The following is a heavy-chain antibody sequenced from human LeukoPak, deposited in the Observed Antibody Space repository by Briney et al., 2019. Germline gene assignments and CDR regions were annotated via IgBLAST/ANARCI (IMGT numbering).Heavy chain of an antibody. Sequence: PGGSLRLSCAASGFTFSSYGMSWVRQAPGKGLEWVSAISGSGGSTYYADSVKGRFTISRDNSKNTLYLQMNSLRAEDTAVYYCAKDDHYGSGSYYVFRQDDYWGQGTLVTVSS. CDR1: GFTFSSYG. V-gene: IGHV3-23*01. J-gene: IGHJ4*02. CDR3: AKDDHYGSGSYYVFRQDDY. D-gene: IGHD3-10*01. CDR2: ISGSGGST.